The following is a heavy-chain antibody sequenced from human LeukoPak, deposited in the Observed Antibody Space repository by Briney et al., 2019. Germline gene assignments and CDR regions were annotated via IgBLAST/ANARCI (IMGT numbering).Heavy chain of an antibody. V-gene: IGHV4-38-2*02. J-gene: IGHJ4*02. D-gene: IGHD5-12*01. CDR1: DYSISSGYY. Sequence: SETLSLTCTVSDYSISSGYYWGWIRQPPGKGLEWIGSIYHSGSTYYNPSLKSRVTISVDTSKNQFSLKLSSVTAADTAVYYCARDHSGYADHFDYWGQGTLATVSS. CDR2: IYHSGST. CDR3: ARDHSGYADHFDY.